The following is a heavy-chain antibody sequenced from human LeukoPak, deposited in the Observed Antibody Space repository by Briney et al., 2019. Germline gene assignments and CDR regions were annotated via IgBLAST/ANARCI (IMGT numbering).Heavy chain of an antibody. Sequence: AGGSLRLSCAASKFTFSNYAMSWVRQAPGKGLEWVSAITTSGGSTYYADSVKGRFTISRDNSKNTLFLQMNSLRAEDTAVYYCAKGAGKATTALGYWGQGTLVTVSS. V-gene: IGHV3-23*01. J-gene: IGHJ4*02. CDR1: KFTFSNYA. CDR3: AKGAGKATTALGY. CDR2: ITTSGGST. D-gene: IGHD3-16*01.